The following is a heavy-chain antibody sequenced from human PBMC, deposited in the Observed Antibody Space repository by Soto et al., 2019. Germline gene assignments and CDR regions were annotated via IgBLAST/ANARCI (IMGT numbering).Heavy chain of an antibody. CDR1: GYSFTSYW. D-gene: IGHD6-13*01. Sequence: GESLKISCKGSGYSFTSYWIGWVRQMPGKGLEWMGIIYPGDSDTRYSPSFQGQVTISADKSISTAYLQWSSLKASDTAMYYCARHEYSSSWYDSYYYYYGMDVWGQGTTVTVSS. CDR3: ARHEYSSSWYDSYYYYYGMDV. J-gene: IGHJ6*02. CDR2: IYPGDSDT. V-gene: IGHV5-51*01.